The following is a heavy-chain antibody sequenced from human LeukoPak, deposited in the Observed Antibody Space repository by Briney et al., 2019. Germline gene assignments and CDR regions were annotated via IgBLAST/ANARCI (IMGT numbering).Heavy chain of an antibody. D-gene: IGHD4-23*01. V-gene: IGHV1-18*01. CDR3: ERAGYGGNCYDY. CDR1: GYIFTNYG. CDR2: IGAYNGNT. Sequence: ASVKVSCKASGYIFTNYGISWVRQAPGQGLEWMGWIGAYNGNTNYEQNFQGRITMTTDTSTSTVYMELRSLKSDDTAVYYCERAGYGGNCYDYWGQGTLVTVSS. J-gene: IGHJ4*02.